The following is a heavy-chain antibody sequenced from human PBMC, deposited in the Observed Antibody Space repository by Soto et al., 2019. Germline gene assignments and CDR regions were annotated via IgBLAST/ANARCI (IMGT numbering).Heavy chain of an antibody. Sequence: SETLSLTCAVYGGSFSGYYWRWIRQPPGKGLEWIGEINHSGSTNYNPSLKSRVTISVDTSKNQSSLKLSSVTAADTAVYYCARGRGVVRITMVRGVANGFDPWGQGTLVT. CDR1: GGSFSGYY. J-gene: IGHJ5*02. D-gene: IGHD3-10*01. CDR2: INHSGST. CDR3: ARGRGVVRITMVRGVANGFDP. V-gene: IGHV4-34*01.